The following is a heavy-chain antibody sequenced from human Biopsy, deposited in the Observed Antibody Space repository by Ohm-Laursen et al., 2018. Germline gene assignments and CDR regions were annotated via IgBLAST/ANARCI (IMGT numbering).Heavy chain of an antibody. D-gene: IGHD4-23*01. CDR2: ISYTGYT. CDR3: ARGSNDFGGLYFPR. Sequence: SETLSLICTVSGGSFTGHYWSWIRQPPGKGLEWIGHISYTGYTSYNASLKSRVTISVDTSRNHFSLRLSSLTAAGTAVYYCARGSNDFGGLYFPRWGQGTLLTVSS. J-gene: IGHJ4*02. V-gene: IGHV4-59*11. CDR1: GGSFTGHY.